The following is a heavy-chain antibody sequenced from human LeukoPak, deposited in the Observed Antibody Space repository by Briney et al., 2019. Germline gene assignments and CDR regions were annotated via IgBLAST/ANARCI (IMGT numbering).Heavy chain of an antibody. CDR3: AASSSWYVVGWFDP. CDR2: IIPIFGTA. Sequence: GASVKGSCKTSGGTFSSDAISCVRHTPGQGLEWMGGIIPIFGTANYAQKFQGRVTITADESTSTAYMELSSLRSEDTAVYYCAASSSWYVVGWFDPWGQGTLVTVSS. V-gene: IGHV1-69*13. CDR1: GGTFSSDA. D-gene: IGHD6-13*01. J-gene: IGHJ5*02.